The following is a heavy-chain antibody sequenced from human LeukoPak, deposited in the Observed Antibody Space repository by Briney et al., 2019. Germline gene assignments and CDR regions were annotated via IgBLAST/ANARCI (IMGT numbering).Heavy chain of an antibody. Sequence: GGSLRLSCAVSGFTFSDFSIGWVRQAPGKGLEWVSGFDGAGDGTYYVDYVKGRFTISRDNSENTVYLQMNSVRAEDTAVYYGARGSGYSHWGQGTLVTVSS. CDR1: GFTFSDFS. CDR2: FDGAGDGT. V-gene: IGHV3-23*01. D-gene: IGHD3-3*01. CDR3: ARGSGYSH. J-gene: IGHJ4*02.